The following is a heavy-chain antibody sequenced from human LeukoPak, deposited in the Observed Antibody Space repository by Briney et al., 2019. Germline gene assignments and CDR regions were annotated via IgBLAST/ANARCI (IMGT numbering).Heavy chain of an antibody. D-gene: IGHD3-3*01. V-gene: IGHV4-34*01. J-gene: IGHJ4*02. Sequence: SETLSLTCAVYGGSFSGYYWSWIRQPPGKGLEWIGEINHSGSTNYNPSLKSRVTISVDTSKNQFSLKLSSVTAADTAVYYCARRAMFYGFWSGYYVRKVPPPDYWGQGTLVTVSS. CDR2: INHSGST. CDR1: GGSFSGYY. CDR3: ARRAMFYGFWSGYYVRKVPPPDY.